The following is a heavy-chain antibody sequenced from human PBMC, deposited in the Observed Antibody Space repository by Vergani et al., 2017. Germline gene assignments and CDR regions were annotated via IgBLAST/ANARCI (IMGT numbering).Heavy chain of an antibody. J-gene: IGHJ1*01. CDR3: AGYYYYDSSGYWD. Sequence: QVQLVQSGAEVKKPGSSVKVSCKASGGTVSSYSISWVRQAPGQGLEWMGRIIPILGIANYAQKFQGRVTSTADKSTSTAYMELSSLRSEDTAVYYCAGYYYYDSSGYWDWGQGTLVTVSS. V-gene: IGHV1-69*04. CDR1: GGTVSSYS. CDR2: IIPILGIA. D-gene: IGHD3-22*01.